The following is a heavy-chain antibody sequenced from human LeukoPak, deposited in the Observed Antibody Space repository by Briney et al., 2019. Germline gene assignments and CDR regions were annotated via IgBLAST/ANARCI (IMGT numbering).Heavy chain of an antibody. V-gene: IGHV3-7*01. J-gene: IGHJ4*02. CDR2: IKQDGSEK. CDR1: GFTFSYYW. CDR3: LRDRGYSTSDC. Sequence: GGSLRLSCTASGFTFSYYWINWVRQAPGKGLEWVASIKQDGSEKYYVDSVKGRFTISRDNAKNSLYLQMNNLRAEDTAVYYCLRDRGYSTSDCWGQGTLVTVSS. D-gene: IGHD6-13*01.